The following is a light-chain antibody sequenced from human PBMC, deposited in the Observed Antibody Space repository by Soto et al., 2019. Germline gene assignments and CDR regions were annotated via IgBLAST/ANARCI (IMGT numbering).Light chain of an antibody. V-gene: IGKV3-20*01. CDR2: GAS. CDR1: QSVSSSY. Sequence: EIVLTQSPGTLSLSPGERATLSCRASQSVSSSYLAWYQQKPGQAPRLLIYGASSRATGIPDRFSGSGSGTDFTLTISSLEPEDFAVYYCQQHGSFLYTFRQGTKLEIK. J-gene: IGKJ2*01. CDR3: QQHGSFLYT.